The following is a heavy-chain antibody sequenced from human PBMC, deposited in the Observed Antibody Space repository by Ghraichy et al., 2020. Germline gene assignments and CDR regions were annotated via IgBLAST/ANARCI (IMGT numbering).Heavy chain of an antibody. J-gene: IGHJ3*02. D-gene: IGHD3-10*01. CDR1: GYTFTGYY. CDR2: INPNSGGT. CDR3: ARGSIMLAPYYYGSGDAFDI. Sequence: ASVKVSCKASGYTFTGYYMHWVRQAPGQGLEWMGWINPNSGGTNYAQKFQGRVTMTRDTSISTAYMELSRLRSDDTAVYYCARGSIMLAPYYYGSGDAFDIWGQGTMVTVSS. V-gene: IGHV1-2*02.